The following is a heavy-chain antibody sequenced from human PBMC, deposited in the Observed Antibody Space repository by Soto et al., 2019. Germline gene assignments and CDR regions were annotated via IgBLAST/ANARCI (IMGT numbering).Heavy chain of an antibody. J-gene: IGHJ3*02. Sequence: QVQLQESGPGLVKPSQTLSLTCTVSGASINSGGYYWSWIRQLPGKGLEWIGKIYYTGVTDYNPSLEGRLTRSVDTSKNYLSRRLSSVTAADTAVYYCARDGSGSGGGDTCTIWGQGTMVTVSS. CDR1: GASINSGGYY. D-gene: IGHD3-10*01. V-gene: IGHV4-31*03. CDR2: IYYTGVT. CDR3: ARDGSGSGGGDTCTI.